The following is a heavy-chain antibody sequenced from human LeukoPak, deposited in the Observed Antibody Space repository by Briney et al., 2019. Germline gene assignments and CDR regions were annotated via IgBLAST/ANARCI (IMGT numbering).Heavy chain of an antibody. D-gene: IGHD2-8*01. CDR3: VRRNGNSYGMDV. Sequence: ASVKVSCKASGATFSSYPISWVRQAPGQGLEWMGWMNPNSGNTGYAQKFQGRVTMTRNTSISTAYMELSSLRSEDTAVYYCVRRNGNSYGMDVWGQGTTVTVSS. V-gene: IGHV1-8*02. CDR2: MNPNSGNT. J-gene: IGHJ6*02. CDR1: GATFSSYP.